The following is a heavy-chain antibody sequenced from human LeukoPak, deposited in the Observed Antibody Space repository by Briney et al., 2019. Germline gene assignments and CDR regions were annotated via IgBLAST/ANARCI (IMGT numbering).Heavy chain of an antibody. V-gene: IGHV3-30*02. Sequence: PGGSLRLSCAASGFTFSSYGMHWVRQAPGKGLEWVAFIRYDGSNKYFADSVKGRFTISRDNSKNTLYLQMNSLRAEDTAVYYCAPTPAAQTYYFDYWGQGTLVTVS. CDR1: GFTFSSYG. J-gene: IGHJ4*02. CDR2: IRYDGSNK. D-gene: IGHD6-25*01. CDR3: APTPAAQTYYFDY.